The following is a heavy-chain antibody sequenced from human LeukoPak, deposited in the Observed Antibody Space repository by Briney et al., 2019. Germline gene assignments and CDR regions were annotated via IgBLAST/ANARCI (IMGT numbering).Heavy chain of an antibody. CDR2: IRSKANSYAT. CDR3: TSHTYVWGSYRYPTVDY. J-gene: IGHJ4*02. D-gene: IGHD3-16*02. V-gene: IGHV3-73*01. Sequence: GGSLRLSCAASGFTFSGSAMHWVRQASGKGLEWVGRIRSKANSYATAYAASVKGRSTISRGDSKNTAYLQMNSLKTEDTAVYYCTSHTYVWGSYRYPTVDYWGQGTLVTVSS. CDR1: GFTFSGSA.